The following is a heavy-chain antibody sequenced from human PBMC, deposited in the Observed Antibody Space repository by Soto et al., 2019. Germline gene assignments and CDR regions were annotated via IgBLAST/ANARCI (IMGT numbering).Heavy chain of an antibody. CDR1: GFYFNEAW. CDR2: IKTSAGGGAT. D-gene: IGHD2-15*01. J-gene: IGHJ6*02. Sequence: EVQLVESAGGLVKPGGSLRLSCVASGFYFNEAWMNWVRQAPGQGLEWVGRIKTSAGGGATNYAAPVQGRFTISRDDSKNTLYLLMNSLRTEDTAIYYCTTGSVEGIWGQGTSLIVSS. V-gene: IGHV3-15*07. CDR3: TTGSVEGI.